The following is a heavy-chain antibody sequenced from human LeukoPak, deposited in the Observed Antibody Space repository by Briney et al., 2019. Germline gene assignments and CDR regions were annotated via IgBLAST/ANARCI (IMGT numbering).Heavy chain of an antibody. Sequence: PSQTLSLTCTVSGGSIGSGGYYWSWIRQHPGKGLEWIGYIYYSGSTYYNPSLKSRVTISVDTSKNQFSLKLSSVTAADTAVYYCARDGEGGYEYWGQGTLVTVSS. J-gene: IGHJ4*02. CDR1: GGSIGSGGYY. CDR3: ARDGEGGYEY. CDR2: IYYSGST. D-gene: IGHD5-12*01. V-gene: IGHV4-31*03.